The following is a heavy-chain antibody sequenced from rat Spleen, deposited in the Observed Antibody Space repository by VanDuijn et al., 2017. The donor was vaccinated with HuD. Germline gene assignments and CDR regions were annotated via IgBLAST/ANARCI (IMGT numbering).Heavy chain of an antibody. Sequence: EVKLVESGGGLVQPGRSLKLSCAASGFNFNDYWMGWVRQAPGKGPEWIGEINKDSNIISYNPSFKDKFTISRDNAQSTLYLQMNNLGSEDTAIYYCGREVPPLDHWGQGVMVTVSS. CDR1: GFNFNDYW. CDR3: GREVPPLDH. V-gene: IGHV4-2*01. CDR2: INKDSNII. J-gene: IGHJ2*01. D-gene: IGHD3-1*01.